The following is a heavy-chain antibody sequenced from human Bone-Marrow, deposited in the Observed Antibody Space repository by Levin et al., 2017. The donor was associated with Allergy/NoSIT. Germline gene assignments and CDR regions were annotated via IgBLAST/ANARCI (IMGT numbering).Heavy chain of an antibody. D-gene: IGHD1-1*01. Sequence: LSLTCAASGFIFSDYSMNWVRQAPGKGLEWVSSISSIIDYKYYADSVKGRFTVSRDNAKKSLYLQLNSLRGDDTAVYYCARDGNDLGIDYWGQGTLVTVSS. CDR1: GFIFSDYS. V-gene: IGHV3-21*01. CDR2: ISSIIDYK. J-gene: IGHJ4*02. CDR3: ARDGNDLGIDY.